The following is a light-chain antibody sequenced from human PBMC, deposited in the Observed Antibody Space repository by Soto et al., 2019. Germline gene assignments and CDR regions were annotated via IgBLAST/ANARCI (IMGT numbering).Light chain of an antibody. CDR1: QSVSSN. CDR3: QQYGSSPWT. CDR2: GAS. Sequence: EIVMTQSPATLSVSPGERATLSCRASQSVSSNLAWYQQKPGQAPRLLIYGASTRATGIPARFSGSGSGTEFTLTISRLETEDFAVYYCQQYGSSPWTFGQGTKVDI. V-gene: IGKV3D-15*02. J-gene: IGKJ1*01.